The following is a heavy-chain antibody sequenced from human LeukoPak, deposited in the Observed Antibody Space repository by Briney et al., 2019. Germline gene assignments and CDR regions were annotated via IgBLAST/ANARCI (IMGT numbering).Heavy chain of an antibody. CDR3: AGTYCSGGSCHDPFDY. D-gene: IGHD2-15*01. V-gene: IGHV4-39*01. Sequence: SETLSPTCTVSGGSISSSSYYWGWIRQPPGKGLEWIGSIYYSGSTYYNPSLKSRVTISVDTSKNQFSLKLSSVTAADTAVYYCAGTYCSGGSCHDPFDYWGQGTLVTVSS. CDR2: IYYSGST. CDR1: GGSISSSSYY. J-gene: IGHJ4*02.